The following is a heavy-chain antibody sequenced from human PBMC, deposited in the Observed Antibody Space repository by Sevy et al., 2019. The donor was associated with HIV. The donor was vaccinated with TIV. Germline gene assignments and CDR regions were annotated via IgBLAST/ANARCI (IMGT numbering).Heavy chain of an antibody. V-gene: IGHV1-2*02. CDR3: ARFEGPRDYRAYLLHY. Sequence: ASVKVSCKASGYTFTGYYMHWVRQAPGQGLEWMGWINPNSGGTNYAQKFQGRATMTRDTSISTAYMELSRLTSDDTAVYYCARFEGPRDYRAYLLHYWGQGTLVTVSS. CDR2: INPNSGGT. J-gene: IGHJ4*02. CDR1: GYTFTGYY. D-gene: IGHD4-17*01.